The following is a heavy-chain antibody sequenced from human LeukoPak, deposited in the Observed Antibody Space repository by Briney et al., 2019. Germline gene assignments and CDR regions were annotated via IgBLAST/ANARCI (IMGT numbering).Heavy chain of an antibody. CDR2: IYYSGST. Sequence: SETPSLTCTVSGGSISSYYWSWIRQPPGKGLEWIGYIYYSGSTNYNPSLKSRVTISVDTSKNQFSLKLSSVTAADTAVYYCARDGNYDFWSGYFDYWGQGTLVTVSS. CDR3: ARDGNYDFWSGYFDY. V-gene: IGHV4-59*01. D-gene: IGHD3-3*01. CDR1: GGSISSYY. J-gene: IGHJ4*02.